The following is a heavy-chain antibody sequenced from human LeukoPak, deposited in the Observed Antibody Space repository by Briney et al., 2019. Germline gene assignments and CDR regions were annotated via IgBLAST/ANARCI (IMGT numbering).Heavy chain of an antibody. V-gene: IGHV3-48*03. Sequence: PGGSLRLSCAASGFTFSSYEMNWVRQAPGKGLEWVSYISSSGSTIYYADSVKGRFTISRDNAKNSLYLQMNSLRAEDTAVYYCARDWAYSSGWYGGYFDYWGQGTLVTVSS. J-gene: IGHJ4*02. CDR3: ARDWAYSSGWYGGYFDY. D-gene: IGHD6-19*01. CDR2: ISSSGSTI. CDR1: GFTFSSYE.